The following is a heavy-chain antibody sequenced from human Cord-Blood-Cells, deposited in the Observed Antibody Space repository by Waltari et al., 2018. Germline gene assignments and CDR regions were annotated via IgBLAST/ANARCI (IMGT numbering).Heavy chain of an antibody. Sequence: EVQLLEPGGGLVQPGGSLRLSVAASGFPFSSSGMSRVRQAPGKGLGWVSAISGSGGSTYHADSVKGRFTISRDNSKNTLYLQMNSLRAEDTAVYYCAKDPDVIVGADWGQGTLVTVSS. CDR3: AKDPDVIVGAD. CDR2: ISGSGGST. D-gene: IGHD1-26*01. J-gene: IGHJ4*02. CDR1: GFPFSSSG. V-gene: IGHV3-23*01.